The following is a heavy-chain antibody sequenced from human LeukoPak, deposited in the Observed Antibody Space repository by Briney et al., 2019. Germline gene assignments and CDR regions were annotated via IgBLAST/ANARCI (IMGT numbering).Heavy chain of an antibody. CDR3: ASGETYYYDSSGYRIDY. Sequence: PSETLCLTCTVSGGSISSFYWSWIRQPPGKELEWIGYIYYSGSTNYNPSLKSRVTISVDTSKNQFSLKLSSVTAADTAVYYCASGETYYYDSSGYRIDYWGQGTLVPVSS. D-gene: IGHD3-22*01. V-gene: IGHV4-59*08. J-gene: IGHJ4*02. CDR1: GGSISSFY. CDR2: IYYSGST.